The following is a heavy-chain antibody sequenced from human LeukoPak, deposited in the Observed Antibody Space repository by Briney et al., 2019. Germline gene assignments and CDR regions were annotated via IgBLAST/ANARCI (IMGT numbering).Heavy chain of an antibody. J-gene: IGHJ4*02. D-gene: IGHD4-17*01. CDR1: GFTVSSNC. CDR3: VRGDYGDYTLFDY. CDR2: IYSGGST. V-gene: IGHV3-53*01. Sequence: GGSLRLSCAASGFTVSSNCMSWVRQAPGKGLEWVSVIYSGGSTYYADSVKGRFTISRDNSKNTLYLQMNSLRAEDTAVYYCVRGDYGDYTLFDYWGQGTLVTVSS.